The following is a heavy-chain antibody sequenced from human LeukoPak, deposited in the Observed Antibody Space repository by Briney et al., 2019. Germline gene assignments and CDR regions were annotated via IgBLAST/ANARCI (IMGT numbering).Heavy chain of an antibody. J-gene: IGHJ3*02. V-gene: IGHV5-51*01. D-gene: IGHD3-22*01. CDR2: IYPGDSDT. CDR3: ARRGYYDSSGYYFGAFDI. Sequence: GESLKISCKGSGYSFTSYWIGWVRPMPGKGLEWMGIIYPGDSDTRYSPSFQGQVTISADKSISTAYLQWSSLKASDTAMYYCARRGYYDSSGYYFGAFDIWGQGTMVTVSS. CDR1: GYSFTSYW.